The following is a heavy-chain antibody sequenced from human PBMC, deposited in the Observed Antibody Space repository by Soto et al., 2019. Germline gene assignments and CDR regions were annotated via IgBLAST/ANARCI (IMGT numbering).Heavy chain of an antibody. Sequence: QVQLVESGGTVIQPGRSLRLSCAASGFTFSNFGMHWVRQAPGTGLEWMAVMSHDENNKAYTDSVKGRFSISRDNSKNTLYLQMNSLKPEDTAVYYCAKLPPRGWHHYYYAMETWGQGTTVTVSS. CDR3: AKLPPRGWHHYYYAMET. D-gene: IGHD6-19*01. J-gene: IGHJ6*02. V-gene: IGHV3-30*18. CDR2: MSHDENNK. CDR1: GFTFSNFG.